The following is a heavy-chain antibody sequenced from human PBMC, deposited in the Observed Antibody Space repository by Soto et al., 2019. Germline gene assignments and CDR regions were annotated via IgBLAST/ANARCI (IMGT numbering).Heavy chain of an antibody. J-gene: IGHJ5*02. V-gene: IGHV1-18*01. Sequence: QVQLVQSGAEVKKPGASVKVSCKASGYTFTSYGISWVRQAPGQGLEWMGWIGAYNGNTNYAQKLQGRVTMTTDTSTRTAYMELRSLRSDDTAVYYCARGSGSGSYSEEFGWFDPWGQGTLVTVSS. CDR3: ARGSGSGSYSEEFGWFDP. CDR2: IGAYNGNT. CDR1: GYTFTSYG. D-gene: IGHD1-26*01.